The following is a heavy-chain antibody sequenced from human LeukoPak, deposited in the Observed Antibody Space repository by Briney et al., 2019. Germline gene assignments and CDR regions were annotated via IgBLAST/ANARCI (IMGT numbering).Heavy chain of an antibody. CDR3: AREVWEVPYCSSTSCYSKSNWFDP. CDR1: GGSVSSGSYY. Sequence: SETLSLTCTVSGGSVSSGSYYWSWIRQPPGKGLEWIGYIYHSGSTYYNPSLKSRVTISVDRSKNQFSLKLSSVTAADTAVYYCAREVWEVPYCSSTSCYSKSNWFDPWGQGTLVTVSS. D-gene: IGHD2-2*01. V-gene: IGHV4-30-2*01. J-gene: IGHJ5*02. CDR2: IYHSGST.